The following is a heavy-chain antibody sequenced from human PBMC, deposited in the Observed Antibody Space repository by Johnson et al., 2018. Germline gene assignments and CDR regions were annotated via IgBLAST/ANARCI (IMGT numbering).Heavy chain of an antibody. CDR1: GFTFDDYA. V-gene: IGHV3-9*01. Sequence: VQLVQSGGGLVQPGGSLRLSCAASGFTFDDYAMHWVRQAPGKGLEWVSGISWNSGSIGYADSVKGRFTISRDNAKNSLYLQMNSLRAEDPALYYCAKDFGSPGGRYLYYYYYGMDVWGQGTTVTVSS. CDR3: AKDFGSPGGRYLYYYYYGMDV. D-gene: IGHD1-26*01. CDR2: ISWNSGSI. J-gene: IGHJ6*02.